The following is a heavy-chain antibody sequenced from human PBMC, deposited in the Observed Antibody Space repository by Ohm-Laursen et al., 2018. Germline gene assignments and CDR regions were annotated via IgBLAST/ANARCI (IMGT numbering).Heavy chain of an antibody. V-gene: IGHV3-7*01. CDR1: GFTFSTYW. CDR2: IEQDGSEK. CDR3: AAGSGWLIDY. D-gene: IGHD6-19*01. Sequence: SLRLSCAAPGFTFSTYWMNWIRQAPGKGLEWVANIEQDGSEKNYVESVKGRFTISRDNAKNSLFLQPNAPRAEDTAVYYCAAGSGWLIDYWGQGTLVTVSS. J-gene: IGHJ4*02.